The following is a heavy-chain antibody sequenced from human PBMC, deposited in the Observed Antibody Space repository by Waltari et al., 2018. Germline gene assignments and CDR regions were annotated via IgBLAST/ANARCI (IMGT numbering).Heavy chain of an antibody. Sequence: QVQLVQSGAEVKKPGASVKVSCKASGYTFTSYYMHWVRQAPGQGLEWMGIINPSGGSTSYAQKFQCRVTMTSDTSTSTVYMELSSLRSEDTAVYYCARHPRYYYDSSGYEASDYWGQGTLVTVSS. CDR3: ARHPRYYYDSSGYEASDY. J-gene: IGHJ4*02. CDR2: INPSGGST. D-gene: IGHD3-22*01. V-gene: IGHV1-46*01. CDR1: GYTFTSYY.